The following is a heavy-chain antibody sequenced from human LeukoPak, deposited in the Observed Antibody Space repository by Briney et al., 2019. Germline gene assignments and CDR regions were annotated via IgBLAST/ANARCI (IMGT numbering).Heavy chain of an antibody. J-gene: IGHJ4*02. V-gene: IGHV3-23*01. Sequence: GGSLRLSCVASGFSFGSYAMSWVRQAARKGLECVSTFSGRGDTTYYAASVEGGFTISRDNSKNTLYLQMDSLRAEDTAVYYCAKCVYSYGYHFDYWGQGTLVTVSS. CDR2: FSGRGDTT. D-gene: IGHD5-18*01. CDR3: AKCVYSYGYHFDY. CDR1: GFSFGSYA.